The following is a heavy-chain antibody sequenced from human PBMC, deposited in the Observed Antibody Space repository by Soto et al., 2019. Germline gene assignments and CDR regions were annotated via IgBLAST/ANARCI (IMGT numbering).Heavy chain of an antibody. V-gene: IGHV3-30-3*01. CDR2: ISYDGSNK. CDR1: GFTFSSYA. D-gene: IGHD2-2*02. CDR3: AREDHCSSTSCYNFDY. J-gene: IGHJ4*02. Sequence: VQLLESGGGLVQPGGSLRLSCAASGFTFSSYAMHWVRQAPGKGLEWVAVISYDGSNKYYADSVKGRFTISRDNSKNTLYLQMNSLRAEDTAVYYCAREDHCSSTSCYNFDYWGQGTLVTVSS.